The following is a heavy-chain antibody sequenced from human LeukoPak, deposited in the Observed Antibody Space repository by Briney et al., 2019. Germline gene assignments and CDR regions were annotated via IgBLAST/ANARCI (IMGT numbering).Heavy chain of an antibody. J-gene: IGHJ4*02. V-gene: IGHV1-8*01. CDR3: ARRNTPVVAGLDS. Sequence: ASVKVSCKASGYTFTSYDINWVRQATGQGLEWMGWMNPNSGNTGYAQKFQGRVTMTRNASISTAYMELSSLRSEDTAVYYCARRNTPVVAGLDSWGQGTLVTVSS. CDR1: GYTFTSYD. D-gene: IGHD5-18*01. CDR2: MNPNSGNT.